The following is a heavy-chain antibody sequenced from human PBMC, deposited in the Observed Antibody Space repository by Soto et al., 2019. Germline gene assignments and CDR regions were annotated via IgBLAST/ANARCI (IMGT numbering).Heavy chain of an antibody. D-gene: IGHD5-18*01. V-gene: IGHV1-3*01. CDR3: AGDLEPAPRQLWLQFDY. Sequence: GASVKVSCKASGYTFTSYAMHWVRQAPGQRLEWMGWINAGNGNTKYSQKFQGRVTITRDTSASTAYMELSSLRSEDTAVYYCAGDLEPAPRQLWLQFDYWGQGTLVTVSS. CDR2: INAGNGNT. J-gene: IGHJ4*02. CDR1: GYTFTSYA.